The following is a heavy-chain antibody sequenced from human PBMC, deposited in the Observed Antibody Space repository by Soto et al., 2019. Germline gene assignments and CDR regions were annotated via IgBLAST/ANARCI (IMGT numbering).Heavy chain of an antibody. V-gene: IGHV3-23*01. CDR3: AKADVVVVAAAGNAFDI. D-gene: IGHD2-15*01. J-gene: IGHJ3*02. Sequence: GGSLRLSCAASGFTFSSYAMSWVRQAPGKGLEWVSAISGSGGSTYYADSVKGRFTISRDNPKNTLYLQMNSLRAEDTAVYYCAKADVVVVAAAGNAFDIWGQGTMVTVSS. CDR2: ISGSGGST. CDR1: GFTFSSYA.